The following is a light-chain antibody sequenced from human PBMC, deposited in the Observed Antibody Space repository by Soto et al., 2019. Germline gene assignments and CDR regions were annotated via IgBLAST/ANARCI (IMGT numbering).Light chain of an antibody. CDR1: QSVSSY. CDR3: QHRSNWPLT. J-gene: IGKJ4*01. V-gene: IGKV3-11*01. CDR2: DAS. Sequence: EIVLTHSPGTLSFSPSQRVVLXSRASQSVSSYLAWYQQNPGQAPRLLIYDASNRATGIPARFSGSGSGTDFTLTISSLEPEDFAVYYCQHRSNWPLTFGGGTKVDI.